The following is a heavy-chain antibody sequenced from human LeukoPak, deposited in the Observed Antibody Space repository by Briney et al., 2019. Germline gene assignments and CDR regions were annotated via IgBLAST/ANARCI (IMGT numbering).Heavy chain of an antibody. CDR1: GFTFSSYW. CDR2: IKQDGNEK. D-gene: IGHD6-19*01. J-gene: IGHJ4*02. CDR3: AKDQGDPNSSGWTPFDY. V-gene: IGHV3-7*01. Sequence: GGSLRLSCAASGFTFSSYWMSWVRQAPGKGLEWVANIKQDGNEKYYVDSVKGRFTISRDNSKNTLYLQMNNLGSEDTAVYYCAKDQGDPNSSGWTPFDYWGQGTLVTVSS.